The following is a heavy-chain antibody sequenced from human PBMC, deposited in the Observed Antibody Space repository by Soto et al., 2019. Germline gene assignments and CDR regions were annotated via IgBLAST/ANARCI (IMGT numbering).Heavy chain of an antibody. V-gene: IGHV3-11*01. J-gene: IGHJ3*02. Sequence: PGGSLRLSCAASGFTFSDYYMSWIRQAPGKGLELVSYISSSGSTIYYADSVKGRFTISRDNAKNSLYLQMNSLRAEDTAVYYCARALTVSDAFDIWGQGTMVTVSS. CDR3: ARALTVSDAFDI. D-gene: IGHD2-8*01. CDR1: GFTFSDYY. CDR2: ISSSGSTI.